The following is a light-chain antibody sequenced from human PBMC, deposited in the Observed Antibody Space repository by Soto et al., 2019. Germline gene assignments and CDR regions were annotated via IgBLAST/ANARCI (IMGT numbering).Light chain of an antibody. CDR2: GHN. Sequence: QSVLTQPPSVSGVPGQRVTISCTGSTSNIGAGYEVHWYQQLPGTAPKLLVSGHNIRPSGVPDRFSGFKSGASASLVITGLQAEDEADYYCQSYDNRLSGSGVFGGGTKVTVL. J-gene: IGLJ3*02. V-gene: IGLV1-40*01. CDR1: TSNIGAGYE. CDR3: QSYDNRLSGSGV.